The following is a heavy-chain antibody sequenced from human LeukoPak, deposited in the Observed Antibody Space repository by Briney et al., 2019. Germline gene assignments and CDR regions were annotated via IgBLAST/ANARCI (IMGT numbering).Heavy chain of an antibody. V-gene: IGHV4-34*01. D-gene: IGHD3-3*01. CDR1: GGSFSGYY. CDR2: INHSGST. J-gene: IGHJ5*02. Sequence: PSETLSLTCAVYGGSFSGYYWSWIRQPPGKGLEWIGEINHSGSTNYNPSLKSRVTISVDTSKNRFSLKLSSVTAADTAVYYCARGSTIFGVVIIGRWFDPWGQGTLVTVSS. CDR3: ARGSTIFGVVIIGRWFDP.